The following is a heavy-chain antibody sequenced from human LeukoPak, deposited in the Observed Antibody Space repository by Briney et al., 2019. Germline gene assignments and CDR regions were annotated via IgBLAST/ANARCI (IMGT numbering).Heavy chain of an antibody. V-gene: IGHV3-74*01. Sequence: GGSLRLSCAASGHTFSSYWMHWVRQAPGKGLVWVSRIDTDGRTTNYADSVKGRFTISRDNVQNTLYLQMNSLRAEDTAVYYCARDVGGAGNYWGQGTLVTVSS. CDR2: IDTDGRTT. CDR1: GHTFSSYW. J-gene: IGHJ4*02. CDR3: ARDVGGAGNY. D-gene: IGHD3-10*01.